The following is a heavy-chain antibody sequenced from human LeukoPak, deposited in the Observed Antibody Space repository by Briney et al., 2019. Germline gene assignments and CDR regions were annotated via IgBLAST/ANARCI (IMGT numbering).Heavy chain of an antibody. D-gene: IGHD3-3*02. CDR1: GYSISSGYY. V-gene: IGHV4-38-2*01. CDR3: ARHQGHFWSGYYYYYMDV. J-gene: IGHJ6*03. Sequence: PSETLSLTCAVSGYSISSGYYWGWIRHPPGKGLEGIGRIYHSGSTYYNPSLKSRVTISVDTSKNQFSLKLSSVTAADTAVYYCARHQGHFWSGYYYYYMDVWGKGTTVTVSS. CDR2: IYHSGST.